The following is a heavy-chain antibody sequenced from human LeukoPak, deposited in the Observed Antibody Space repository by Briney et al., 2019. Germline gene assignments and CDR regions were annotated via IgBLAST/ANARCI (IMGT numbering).Heavy chain of an antibody. J-gene: IGHJ4*02. CDR2: IIPIFGTA. D-gene: IGHD5-24*01. CDR1: GGTFISYA. Sequence: ASVKVSCKASGGTFISYAISWVRQAPGQGLEWMGGIIPIFGTANYAQKFQGRVTITADESTSTAYMELSSLRSEDTAVYYCARVEMATSYFDYWGQGTLVTVSS. CDR3: ARVEMATSYFDY. V-gene: IGHV1-69*13.